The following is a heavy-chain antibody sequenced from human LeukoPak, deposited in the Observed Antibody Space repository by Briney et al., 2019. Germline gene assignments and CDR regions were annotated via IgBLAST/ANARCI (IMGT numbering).Heavy chain of an antibody. D-gene: IGHD1-26*01. CDR1: GGSISSYY. V-gene: IGHV4-59*12. CDR3: SRESGAFCPFGY. J-gene: IGHJ4*02. CDR2: IYYSGST. Sequence: PSETLSLTCTVSGGSISSYYWSWIRQPPGKGLEWIGYIYYSGSTNYNPSLKSRVTISVDTSKNQFSLKLTSVTAADTAIYYCSRESGAFCPFGYWGQGTLVIVPP.